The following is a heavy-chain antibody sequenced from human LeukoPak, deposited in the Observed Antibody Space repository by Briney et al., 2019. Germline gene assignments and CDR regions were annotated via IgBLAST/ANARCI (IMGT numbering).Heavy chain of an antibody. CDR3: ARGRGSYDFWSGYSDAFDI. V-gene: IGHV1-18*04. Sequence: GPVKVSCKASGYTFTGYYMHWVRQAPGQGLEWMGWISTYNGNTNYAQKLQGRVTMTTETSTSTAYMELRSLRSDDTAIYYCARGRGSYDFWSGYSDAFDIWGQGTMVTVSS. D-gene: IGHD3-3*01. CDR2: ISTYNGNT. CDR1: GYTFTGYY. J-gene: IGHJ3*02.